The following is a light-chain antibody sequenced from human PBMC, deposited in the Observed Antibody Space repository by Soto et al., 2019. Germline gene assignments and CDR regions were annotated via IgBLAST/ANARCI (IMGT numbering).Light chain of an antibody. V-gene: IGKV3-20*01. CDR1: QSVSSSY. CDR3: QQYDTSPWT. Sequence: EIVLTQSPGTLSLSPGDRATLSCRASQSVSSSYLAWYQHKPGQAPRLLIYGASSRAPGIPDRFSGSGSETDFTLTISRLEPEDFAVYYCQQYDTSPWTFGQGTKVEIK. CDR2: GAS. J-gene: IGKJ1*01.